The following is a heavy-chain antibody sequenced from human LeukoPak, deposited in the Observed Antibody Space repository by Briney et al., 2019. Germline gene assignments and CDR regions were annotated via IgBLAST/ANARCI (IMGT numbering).Heavy chain of an antibody. CDR2: MNPNSGNT. J-gene: IGHJ6*04. CDR3: ARDILAMVRGVMYV. V-gene: IGHV1-8*01. CDR1: GYTFTSYD. Sequence: ASVKVSCKASGYTFTSYDINWVRQATGQGLEWMGWMNPNSGNTGYAQKFQGRVTMTRNTSISTAYMELSRLRSDDTAVYYCARDILAMVRGVMYVWGKGTTVTVSS. D-gene: IGHD3-10*01.